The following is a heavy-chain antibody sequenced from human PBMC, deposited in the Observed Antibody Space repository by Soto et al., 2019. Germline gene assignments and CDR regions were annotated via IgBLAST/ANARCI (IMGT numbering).Heavy chain of an antibody. CDR1: GYTFTSYG. CDR2: ISAYNGNT. Sequence: GASVKVSCKASGYTFTSYGISWVRQAPGQGLEWMGWISAYNGNTNYAQKLQGRVTMTTDTSTSTAYMELSSLRSEDTAVYYCAKDQDIVVVVAATSGAFDIWGQGTMVTVSS. D-gene: IGHD2-15*01. V-gene: IGHV1-18*01. J-gene: IGHJ3*02. CDR3: AKDQDIVVVVAATSGAFDI.